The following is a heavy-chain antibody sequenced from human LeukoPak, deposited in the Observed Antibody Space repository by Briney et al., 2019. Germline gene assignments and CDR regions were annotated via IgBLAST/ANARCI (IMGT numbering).Heavy chain of an antibody. Sequence: ASVKVPCKASGYTFTSYYMHWVRQAPGQGLEWMGIINPSGGSTSYAQKFQGRVTMTRDTSTSTVYMELSSLRSEDTAVYYCARVGVDYDYVWGSYPLDYWGQGTLVTVSS. D-gene: IGHD3-16*02. CDR2: INPSGGST. CDR1: GYTFTSYY. CDR3: ARVGVDYDYVWGSYPLDY. J-gene: IGHJ4*02. V-gene: IGHV1-46*01.